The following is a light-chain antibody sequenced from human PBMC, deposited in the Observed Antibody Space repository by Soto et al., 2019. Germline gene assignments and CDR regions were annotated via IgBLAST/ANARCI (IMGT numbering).Light chain of an antibody. Sequence: AIQMTQSPSPLSASVGDSVTITCRASQGIRNDLGWYQQKPGEAPKLLIYGASTLQSGVPSRFSGRGSGTDFTLTISSLQPEDFATYYCLQDYNYPRTFGQGTKVDIK. J-gene: IGKJ1*01. CDR3: LQDYNYPRT. CDR2: GAS. V-gene: IGKV1-6*01. CDR1: QGIRND.